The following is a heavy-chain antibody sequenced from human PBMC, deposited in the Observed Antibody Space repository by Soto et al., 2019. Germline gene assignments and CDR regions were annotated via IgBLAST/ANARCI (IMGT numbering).Heavy chain of an antibody. CDR1: GGSISSGDYY. CDR3: PYSSSWYSANGMDV. D-gene: IGHD6-13*01. V-gene: IGHV4-30-4*01. CDR2: IYYSGST. Sequence: SETLSLTCTVSGGSISSGDYYWSWIRHPPGKGLEWIGYIYYSGSTYYNPSLKSRVTISVDTSKNQFSLKLSSVTAADTAVYYCPYSSSWYSANGMDVWGQGTTVTVSS. J-gene: IGHJ6*02.